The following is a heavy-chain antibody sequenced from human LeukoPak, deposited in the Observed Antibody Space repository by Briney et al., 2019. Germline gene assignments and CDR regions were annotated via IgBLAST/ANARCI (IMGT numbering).Heavy chain of an antibody. CDR2: INSDGSST. CDR1: GFTFSSYW. V-gene: IGHV3-74*01. CDR3: ARDSGSGSYSGY. D-gene: IGHD3-10*01. J-gene: IGHJ4*02. Sequence: GGSLRLSCAASGFTFSSYWMSWVRQAPGKGLVWVSRINSDGSSTSYVDSVKGRFTISRDNAKNTLYLQMNSLRAEDTAVYYCARDSGSGSYSGYWGLGTLVTVSS.